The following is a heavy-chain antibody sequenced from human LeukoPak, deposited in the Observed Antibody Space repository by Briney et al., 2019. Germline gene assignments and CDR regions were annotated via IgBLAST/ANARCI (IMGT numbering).Heavy chain of an antibody. CDR3: ARAGLYYSGGSCYSFDY. D-gene: IGHD2-15*01. Sequence: PGGSLRLSCAASGFSVSTNHMSWVRQAPGKGLEWVSVIHSGGTTYHAESVKGRFTISRDNSKNTLYLQMNSLRVEDTAVYYCARAGLYYSGGSCYSFDYWGQGTLVTVSS. J-gene: IGHJ4*02. V-gene: IGHV3-53*01. CDR2: IHSGGTT. CDR1: GFSVSTNH.